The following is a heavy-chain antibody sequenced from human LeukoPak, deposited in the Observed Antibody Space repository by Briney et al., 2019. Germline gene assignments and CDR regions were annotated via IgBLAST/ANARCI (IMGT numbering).Heavy chain of an antibody. CDR1: GFTFSSNW. J-gene: IGHJ4*02. V-gene: IGHV4-4*02. D-gene: IGHD3-3*01. Sequence: GSLRLSCEASGFTFSSNWMSWVRQPPGKGLEWIGEVHLDGRTNYNPSLESRLTMSVDVSENQVSLKLTSVTAADTAVYYCAREGGFYRPLDYSGQGTLVTVSS. CDR3: AREGGFYRPLDY. CDR2: VHLDGRT.